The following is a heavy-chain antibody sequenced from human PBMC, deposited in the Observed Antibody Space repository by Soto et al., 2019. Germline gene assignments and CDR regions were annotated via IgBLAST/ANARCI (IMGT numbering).Heavy chain of an antibody. CDR1: GGSFSGYY. V-gene: IGHV4-34*01. CDR2: INHSGST. Sequence: TSETLSLTCAVYGGSFSGYYWSWIRQPPGKGLEWIGEINHSGSTNYNPSLKSRVTISVDTSKNQFSLKLSSVTAADTAVYYCARSKYGGKIDYWGQGTLVTVSS. J-gene: IGHJ4*02. CDR3: ARSKYGGKIDY. D-gene: IGHD2-15*01.